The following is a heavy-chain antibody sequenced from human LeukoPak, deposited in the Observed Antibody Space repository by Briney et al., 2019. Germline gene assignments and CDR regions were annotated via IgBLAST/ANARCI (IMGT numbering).Heavy chain of an antibody. J-gene: IGHJ5*02. V-gene: IGHV3-7*01. CDR2: IKQDGSEK. CDR1: GFTFDDYG. CDR3: ARTRFGGGRGAWFDP. D-gene: IGHD3-10*01. Sequence: GGSLRLSCAASGFTFDDYGMSWVRQAPGKGLEWVANIKQDGSEKYYVDSVKGRFTISRDNAKNSLYLQMNSLRAEDTAVYYCARTRFGGGRGAWFDPWGQGTLVTVSS.